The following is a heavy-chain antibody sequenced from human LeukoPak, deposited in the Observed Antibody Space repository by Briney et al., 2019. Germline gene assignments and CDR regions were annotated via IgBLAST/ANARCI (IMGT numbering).Heavy chain of an antibody. CDR3: ARLYCSGCSCYFDY. Sequence: GESLEISGQGSGSRFTSYWIAGVRQMPGKGLEWMGIIYSRSSYTRFSPSFQGEVPISADKSNSTAYLQWSSLKSSDTAMYYCARLYCSGCSCYFDYWGQGTLVTVSS. CDR1: GSRFTSYW. J-gene: IGHJ4*02. CDR2: IYSRSSYT. V-gene: IGHV5-51*01. D-gene: IGHD2-15*01.